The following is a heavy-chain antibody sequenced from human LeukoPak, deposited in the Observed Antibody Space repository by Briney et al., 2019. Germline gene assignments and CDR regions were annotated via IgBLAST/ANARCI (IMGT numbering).Heavy chain of an antibody. J-gene: IGHJ4*02. CDR1: GFIFSSYG. CDR3: AKDGGLWVSAHWGDS. Sequence: GGSLRLSCAASGFIFSSYGMSWVRQAPGKGLEWVSGISGSGSNIYYADSVKGRFTVSRDNSKNTLFLQMNSLRAKDTAVYYCAKDGGLWVSAHWGDSWGRGTLVTVSS. D-gene: IGHD7-27*01. CDR2: ISGSGSNI. V-gene: IGHV3-23*01.